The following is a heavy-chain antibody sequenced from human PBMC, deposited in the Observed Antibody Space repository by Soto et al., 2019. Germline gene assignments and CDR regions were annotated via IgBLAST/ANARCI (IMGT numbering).Heavy chain of an antibody. J-gene: IGHJ4*02. CDR1: GFTFSSYA. V-gene: IGHV3-23*01. CDR2: ISGSGGST. CDR3: AKSGHSSGAGRKYFDY. D-gene: IGHD6-19*01. Sequence: EVQLLESGGGLVQPGGSLRLSCAASGFTFSSYAMSWVRQAPGKGLEWVSAISGSGGSTYYADSVKGRFTISRDNSKNTLYLQMNSLRAEDTAVYYCAKSGHSSGAGRKYFDYWGQGTLVTVSS.